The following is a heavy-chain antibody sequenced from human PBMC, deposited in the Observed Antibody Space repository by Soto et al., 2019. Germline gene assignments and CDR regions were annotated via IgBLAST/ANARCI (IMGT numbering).Heavy chain of an antibody. V-gene: IGHV1-3*01. J-gene: IGHJ4*02. D-gene: IGHD4-4*01. CDR1: EYTFTSYT. CDR2: INGGNGNT. Sequence: QDQVLQSGAEVKKPGASVKVSCKASEYTFTSYTMHWVRQAPGQRLEWMGWINGGNGNTKYSQKFQGRVTITRDTSASTAYMELSSLRSDDTAVYYCARELQGLYYFDYCGQGTLVTVSS. CDR3: ARELQGLYYFDY.